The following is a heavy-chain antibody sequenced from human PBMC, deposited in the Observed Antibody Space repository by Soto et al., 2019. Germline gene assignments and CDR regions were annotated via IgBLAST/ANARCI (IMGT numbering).Heavy chain of an antibody. CDR3: AKDAEMHATRLLSYFALDL. CDR2: LSSDGSNN. V-gene: IGHV3-30-3*01. D-gene: IGHD3-10*01. CDR1: GFALSPYT. J-gene: IGHJ6*02. Sequence: QVQLVESGGGVVQPGGSLRLSCAARGFALSPYTIHWVRQAPGKGLEWVAGLSSDGSNNFYPDSVKGRITISRDNSKPTVHLQINNLRPEDTAIYYCAKDAEMHATRLLSYFALDLCGRGTTVTVSS.